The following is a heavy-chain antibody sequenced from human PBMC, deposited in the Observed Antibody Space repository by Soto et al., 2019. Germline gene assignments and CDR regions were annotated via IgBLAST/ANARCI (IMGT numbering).Heavy chain of an antibody. CDR3: AVLITGTTWVFDY. V-gene: IGHV3-23*01. CDR2: ISGSGGST. Sequence: GGSLRLSCAASGFTFSSYAMSWVRQAPGKGLEWVSAISGSGGSTYYADSVKGRFTISRDNSKNTLYLQMNSLRAEDTAVYYCAVLITGTTWVFDYWGQGTLVTVSS. J-gene: IGHJ4*02. CDR1: GFTFSSYA. D-gene: IGHD1-7*01.